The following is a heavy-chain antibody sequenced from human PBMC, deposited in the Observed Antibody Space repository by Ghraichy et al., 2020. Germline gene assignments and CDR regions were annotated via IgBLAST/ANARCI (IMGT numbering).Heavy chain of an antibody. V-gene: IGHV6-1*01. J-gene: IGHJ6*02. Sequence: SQTLSLTCAISGDSVSSNSAAWNWIRQSPSRGLEWLGRTYYRSKWYNDYAVSVKSRITINPDTSKNQFSLQLNSVTPEDTAVYYCARAHIPYMGNYYYYGMDVWGQGTTVTVSS. CDR1: GDSVSSNSAA. CDR3: ARAHIPYMGNYYYYGMDV. CDR2: TYYRSKWYN. D-gene: IGHD7-27*01.